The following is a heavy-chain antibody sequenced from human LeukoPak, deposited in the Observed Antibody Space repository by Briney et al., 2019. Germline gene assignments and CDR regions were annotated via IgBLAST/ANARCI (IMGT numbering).Heavy chain of an antibody. D-gene: IGHD4-23*01. J-gene: IGHJ4*02. V-gene: IGHV3-23*01. CDR1: GFTFSSYA. CDR2: ISGSGGRT. Sequence: PGGSLRLSCAASGFTFSSYAMSWVRQAPGKGLEWVSAISGSGGRTYYADSVKGRFTISRDNSKNTLYLQMNSLRAEDTAVYYCAKGRAGDYGGKPRQGYWGQGTLVTVSS. CDR3: AKGRAGDYGGKPRQGY.